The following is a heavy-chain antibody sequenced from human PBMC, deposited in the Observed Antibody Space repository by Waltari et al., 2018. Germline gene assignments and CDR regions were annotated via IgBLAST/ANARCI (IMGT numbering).Heavy chain of an antibody. CDR2: IYSGGST. D-gene: IGHD3-10*01. CDR1: GFTVSSTY. J-gene: IGHJ4*02. Sequence: EVQLVESGGGLIQPGGSLRLSCAAYGFTVSSTYLSWVRQAPGKGLEWVSVIYSGGSTYYADSVKGRFTISRDNSKNTRYLQMNSLRAEDTAVYYCARETVRGVIRRGYWGQGTLVTVSS. V-gene: IGHV3-53*01. CDR3: ARETVRGVIRRGY.